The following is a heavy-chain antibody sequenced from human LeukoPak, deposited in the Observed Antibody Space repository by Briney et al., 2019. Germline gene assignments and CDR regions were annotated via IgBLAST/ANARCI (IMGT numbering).Heavy chain of an antibody. V-gene: IGHV4-34*01. J-gene: IGHJ5*02. CDR3: ARYYFDP. CDR1: GGSFSGYY. Sequence: SETPSLTCAVYGGSFSGYYWSWIRQPPGKGLEWIGEINHSGSTNYNPSLKSRVTISVDTSKNQFSLKLSSVAAADTAVYYCARYYFDPWGQGTLVTVSS. D-gene: IGHD3-10*01. CDR2: INHSGST.